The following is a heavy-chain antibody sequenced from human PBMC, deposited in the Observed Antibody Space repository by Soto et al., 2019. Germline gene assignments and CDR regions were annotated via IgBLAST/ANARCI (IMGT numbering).Heavy chain of an antibody. CDR1: GFSVSNYH. D-gene: IGHD4-4*01. J-gene: IGHJ4*02. CDR2: ITVGEVT. V-gene: IGHV3-66*01. Sequence: EVQLGDSGGGLVQPGGSLRLYCAASGFSVSNYHMNWVRQAPGKGPEWVSIITVGEVTYYADSVKGRFTISRDISRNTLYLQMHSLRGDDTAVYYCAGGRDYSKGGEHWGQGTLVIVSS. CDR3: AGGRDYSKGGEH.